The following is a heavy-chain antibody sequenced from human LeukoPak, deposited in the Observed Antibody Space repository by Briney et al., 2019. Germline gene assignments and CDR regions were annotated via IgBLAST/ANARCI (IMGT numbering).Heavy chain of an antibody. V-gene: IGHV3-15*04. CDR2: IESKTDGGTT. J-gene: IGHJ5*02. Sequence: GGSLRLSCAASGFTFSNTWMSWVRQAPGKGLEWVGRIESKTDGGTTDYSTPVKGRFTISRDDSQNTLYLQMNSLKTEDTALYCCVTGGHWYDNWGQGTLVTVSS. CDR1: GFTFSNTW. CDR3: VTGGHWYDN.